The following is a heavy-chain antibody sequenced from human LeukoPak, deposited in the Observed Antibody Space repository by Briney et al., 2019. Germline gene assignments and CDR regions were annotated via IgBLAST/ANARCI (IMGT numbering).Heavy chain of an antibody. CDR2: IRFDGCNK. D-gene: IGHD2-8*01. CDR3: AKDAPCTNGVCALSG. J-gene: IGHJ4*02. CDR1: GNTFSSYG. V-gene: IGHV3-30*02. Sequence: GGSLRLSCAASGNTFSSYGMHWVRQAPGKGLEWVAFIRFDGCNKYYADSVKGRFTISRDNSRNTLYLQMNSLRPEDTAVYYCAKDAPCTNGVCALSGWGQGTLVTVPS.